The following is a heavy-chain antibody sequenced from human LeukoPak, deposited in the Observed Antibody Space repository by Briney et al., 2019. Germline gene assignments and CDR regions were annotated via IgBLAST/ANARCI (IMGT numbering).Heavy chain of an antibody. J-gene: IGHJ5*02. D-gene: IGHD3-10*01. CDR3: ARAYLHYGSGSYVWFDP. V-gene: IGHV4-59*01. Sequence: SETLSLTCTVSGGSISSYYWSWIRQPPGKGLEWIGYVYYSGRTNYNPSLKSRVTISVDTSKNQFSLKLSSVTAADTAVYYCARAYLHYGSGSYVWFDPWGQGTLVTVSS. CDR2: VYYSGRT. CDR1: GGSISSYY.